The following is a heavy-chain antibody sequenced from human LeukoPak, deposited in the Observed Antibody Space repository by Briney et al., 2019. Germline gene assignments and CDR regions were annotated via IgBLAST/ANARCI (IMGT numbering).Heavy chain of an antibody. CDR3: ARGIYGSGSYYPKYYYNYYMDV. D-gene: IGHD3-10*01. CDR1: GGTFSSYA. Sequence: SVKVSCKASGGTFSSYAISWARQAPGQGLEWMGGIIPIFGTANYAQTFQGRVTITADKSTSTAYMELSSLRSEDTAVYYCARGIYGSGSYYPKYYYNYYMDVWGKGTTVTVSS. J-gene: IGHJ6*03. CDR2: IIPIFGTA. V-gene: IGHV1-69*06.